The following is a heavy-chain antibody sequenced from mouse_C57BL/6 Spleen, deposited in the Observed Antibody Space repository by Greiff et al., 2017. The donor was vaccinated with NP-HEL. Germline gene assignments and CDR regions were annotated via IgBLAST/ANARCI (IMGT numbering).Heavy chain of an antibody. CDR2: IWRGGST. V-gene: IGHV2-5*01. J-gene: IGHJ4*01. Sequence: VQLQQSGPGLVQPSQCLSITCTVSGFSFTSYGVHWVRQSPGKGLEWLGVIWRGGSTDYNEAFMSRLSITKDNSKSQVFFKMNSLQADDTAIYYCAKNYYDYVFYAMDYWGQGTSVTVSS. CDR3: AKNYYDYVFYAMDY. D-gene: IGHD2-4*01. CDR1: GFSFTSYG.